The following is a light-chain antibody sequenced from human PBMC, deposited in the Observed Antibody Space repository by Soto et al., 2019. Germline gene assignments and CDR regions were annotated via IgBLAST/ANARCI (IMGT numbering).Light chain of an antibody. J-gene: IGKJ5*01. Sequence: DIRMTQSPSTLSASVGDRVTITCRASQSISNWLAWYQQKPGKAPKLLIYDASSLESGVPSRFSGSAFGTVFTLTISSLQPDDFATYYCQHYETYPITFGQGTRLEIK. CDR1: QSISNW. V-gene: IGKV1-5*01. CDR3: QHYETYPIT. CDR2: DAS.